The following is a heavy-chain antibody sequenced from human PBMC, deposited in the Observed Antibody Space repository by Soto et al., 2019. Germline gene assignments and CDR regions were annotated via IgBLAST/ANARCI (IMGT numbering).Heavy chain of an antibody. D-gene: IGHD3-22*01. CDR2: IYYSGST. CDR3: ARRSGGYYYDSSGSYYFDY. J-gene: IGHJ4*02. Sequence: QVQLQEPGPGLVKPSQTLSLTCTVSGGSISSGGYYWSWIRQHPGKGLQWIGYIYYSGSTYYNPSIQSRVTISVVTSKNQSCLKLSSVTAADTAVYYCARRSGGYYYDSSGSYYFDYWGQGTLVTVSS. V-gene: IGHV4-31*03. CDR1: GGSISSGGYY.